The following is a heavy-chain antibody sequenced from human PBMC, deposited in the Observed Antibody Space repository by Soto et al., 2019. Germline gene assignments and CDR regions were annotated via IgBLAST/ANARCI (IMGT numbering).Heavy chain of an antibody. CDR2: IIPVLGPA. Sequence: SVKVSCKASGGTYNTFAISWVRQAPGQGLEWMGGIIPVLGPAFYAQKFQGRVTITADKSTTTAYLELTSLRSEDTAVYYCVRAAKRYFDYCGQGTLVTVSS. V-gene: IGHV1-69*10. J-gene: IGHJ4*02. CDR1: GGTYNTFA. CDR3: VRAAKRYFDY.